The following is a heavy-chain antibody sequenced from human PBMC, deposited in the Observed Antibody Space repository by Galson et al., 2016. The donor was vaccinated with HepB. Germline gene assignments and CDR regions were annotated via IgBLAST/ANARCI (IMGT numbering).Heavy chain of an antibody. Sequence: SLRLSCAASGFTFTRYGMHWVRQAPGKGLEWVSSISGTGANTHYADSVEGRFTISRDNSKNTLFLQVNSLRAEDTAVYYCATEAPILAPTLDYRGQGTLVTVSS. CDR3: ATEAPILAPTLDY. D-gene: IGHD2/OR15-2a*01. CDR2: ISGTGANT. J-gene: IGHJ4*02. V-gene: IGHV3-23*01. CDR1: GFTFTRYG.